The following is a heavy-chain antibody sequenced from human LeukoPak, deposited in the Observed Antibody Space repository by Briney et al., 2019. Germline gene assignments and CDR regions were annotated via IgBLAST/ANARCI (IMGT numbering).Heavy chain of an antibody. CDR2: IYSGGST. V-gene: IGHV3-66*01. CDR3: ARNDYSNNEYFQH. J-gene: IGHJ1*01. D-gene: IGHD4-11*01. CDR1: GFTVSRNY. Sequence: PVGSLRLYCATAGFTVSRNYRSWVRQAPGMWLEWVSVIYSGGSTYYADSVKGRFTISRDNSKSTLYLQMNSLRAEDTAVYYCARNDYSNNEYFQHWGQGNLVTVSS.